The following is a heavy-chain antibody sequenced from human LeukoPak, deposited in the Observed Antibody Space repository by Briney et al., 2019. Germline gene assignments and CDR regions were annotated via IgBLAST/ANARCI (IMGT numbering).Heavy chain of an antibody. CDR1: GFSFSSYS. Sequence: GGSLRLSCAASGFSFSSYSMNWVRQAPGKGLEWVSSISSSSTSIYHADSVKGRFTISRDNAKNSLYLQMNSLRAEDTAVYYCARDRAFDIWGQGTMVTVSS. CDR3: ARDRAFDI. J-gene: IGHJ3*02. V-gene: IGHV3-21*01. CDR2: ISSSSTSI.